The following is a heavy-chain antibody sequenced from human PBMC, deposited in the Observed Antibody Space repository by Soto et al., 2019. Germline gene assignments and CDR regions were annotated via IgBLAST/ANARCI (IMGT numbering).Heavy chain of an antibody. V-gene: IGHV3-23*01. CDR1: GFTFTSFA. CDR2: IIGSGAMT. J-gene: IGHJ4*02. CDR3: ATKSPPL. Sequence: DVQLLDSGGGLAQPGGSLRLSCAASGFTFTSFAMNWVRQAPGKGLEWVSTIIGSGAMTYYADFVKGRFTISRDNSENRLYLQMNDLRDEDTALYYCATKSPPLWGQGTLVTVSS.